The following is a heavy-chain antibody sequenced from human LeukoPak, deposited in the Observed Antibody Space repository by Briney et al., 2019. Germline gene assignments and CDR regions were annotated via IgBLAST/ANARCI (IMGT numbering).Heavy chain of an antibody. D-gene: IGHD3-3*01. J-gene: IGHJ4*02. Sequence: GGSLRLSCAASGFTFGSYGMHWVRQAPGKGLEWVTFIRNDGSNKYYADSVKGRFTISRDNSKNTLYLQMNSLRAEDTAIYYCAKDPPLAKESYDFWSGYSRLDYFDYWGQGTLVTVSS. CDR2: IRNDGSNK. CDR3: AKDPPLAKESYDFWSGYSRLDYFDY. CDR1: GFTFGSYG. V-gene: IGHV3-30*02.